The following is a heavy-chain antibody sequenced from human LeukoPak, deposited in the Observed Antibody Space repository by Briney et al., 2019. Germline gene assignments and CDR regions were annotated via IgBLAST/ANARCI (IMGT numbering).Heavy chain of an antibody. CDR2: IHYSGST. J-gene: IGHJ4*02. D-gene: IGHD3-22*01. V-gene: IGHV4-59*01. CDR1: GGSIGSYY. CDR3: ARGHSTGRIIDY. Sequence: SETLSLTCTVSGGSIGSYYWNWIRQPPGKGLEWIGYIHYSGSTNHNASLKSRVTISVDTSKNQFSLKLSSVTAADTAVYYCARGHSTGRIIDYWGQGTLVTVSS.